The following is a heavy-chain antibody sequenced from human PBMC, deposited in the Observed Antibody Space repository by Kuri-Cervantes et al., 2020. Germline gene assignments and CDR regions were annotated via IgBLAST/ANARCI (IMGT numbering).Heavy chain of an antibody. V-gene: IGHV3-13*01. D-gene: IGHD6-6*01. J-gene: IGHJ6*02. CDR3: ARDPFAIAAWGDYYYGMDV. CDR2: IGTAGDT. CDR1: GFTFSSCD. Sequence: GESLKIPCAASGFTFSSCDIHWVRQDTGKGLEWVSAIGTAGDTYYPGSVKGRFIISRENAKNSLYLQMNSLRAEDTAVYYCARDPFAIAAWGDYYYGMDVWGQGTTVTVSS.